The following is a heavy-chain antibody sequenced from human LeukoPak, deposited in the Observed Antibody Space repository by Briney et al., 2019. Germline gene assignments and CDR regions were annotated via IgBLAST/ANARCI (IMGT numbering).Heavy chain of an antibody. Sequence: SETLSLTCTVSGGSISSGGYYWSWIRQHPGKGLEWIGYIYYSGSTYYNPSLKSRGIISVETSKNQFSLKLSSVTAADTAVYYCARGDSSGSLFDYWGQGTLVTVSS. CDR1: GGSISSGGYY. CDR2: IYYSGST. D-gene: IGHD3-22*01. V-gene: IGHV4-31*03. J-gene: IGHJ4*02. CDR3: ARGDSSGSLFDY.